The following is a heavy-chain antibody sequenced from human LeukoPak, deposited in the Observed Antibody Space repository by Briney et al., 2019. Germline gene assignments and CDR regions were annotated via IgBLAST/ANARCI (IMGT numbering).Heavy chain of an antibody. CDR2: INHSGST. J-gene: IGHJ4*02. Sequence: SETLSLTCAVYGGSFSGYYWRWIRQPPGEGLEWIGEINHSGSTNYNPSLKSRVTISVDTSKNQFSLKLSSVTAADTAVYYCARASYDFWSGHFDYWGQGTLVTVSS. CDR3: ARASYDFWSGHFDY. CDR1: GGSFSGYY. D-gene: IGHD3-3*01. V-gene: IGHV4-34*01.